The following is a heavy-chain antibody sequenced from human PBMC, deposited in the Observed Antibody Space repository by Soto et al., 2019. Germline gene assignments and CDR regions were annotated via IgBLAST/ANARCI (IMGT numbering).Heavy chain of an antibody. D-gene: IGHD5-12*01. Sequence: EASVKVSCKASGGTFSSYAISWVRQAPGQGLEWMGGIIPIFGTANYAQKFQGRVTITADESTSTAYMELSSLRSEDTAVYYCARATSHYIVATYYYGMDVWGQGTTVTVSS. CDR1: GGTFSSYA. V-gene: IGHV1-69*13. CDR3: ARATSHYIVATYYYGMDV. CDR2: IIPIFGTA. J-gene: IGHJ6*02.